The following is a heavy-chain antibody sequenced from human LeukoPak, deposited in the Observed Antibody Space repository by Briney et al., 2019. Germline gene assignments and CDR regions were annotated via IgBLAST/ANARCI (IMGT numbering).Heavy chain of an antibody. Sequence: GGSLRLSCAASGLTFSRHWMGWVRQAPGKGLKWVASIKQDGSQYYVDSVKGRFFISRENAKNSVSLQMNSLRGEDTAVYYCARGPDFGDRLDYFDYWGQGTLVTVS. CDR2: IKQDGSQ. CDR1: GLTFSRHW. J-gene: IGHJ4*02. D-gene: IGHD4-17*01. V-gene: IGHV3-7*01. CDR3: ARGPDFGDRLDYFDY.